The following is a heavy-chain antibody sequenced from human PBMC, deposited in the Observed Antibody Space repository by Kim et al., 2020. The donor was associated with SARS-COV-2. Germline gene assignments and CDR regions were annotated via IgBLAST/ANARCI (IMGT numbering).Heavy chain of an antibody. D-gene: IGHD4-17*01. Sequence: NTKYSQKFQGRVTITRDTSASTAYMELSSLRSEDTAVYYCARDFTVTTSIWGQGTLVTVSS. CDR3: ARDFTVTTSI. J-gene: IGHJ4*02. CDR2: NT. V-gene: IGHV1-3*01.